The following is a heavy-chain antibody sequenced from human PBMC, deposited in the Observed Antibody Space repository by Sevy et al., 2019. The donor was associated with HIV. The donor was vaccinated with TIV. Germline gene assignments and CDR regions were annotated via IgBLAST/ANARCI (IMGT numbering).Heavy chain of an antibody. CDR3: GTYYDSSGYFSPVDY. J-gene: IGHJ4*02. D-gene: IGHD3-22*01. V-gene: IGHV3-7*01. Sequence: GGSLRLSCAASGFTFSSYWMSWVRQAPGKGLEWVANIKQDESEKYYVDSVKGRFTISRDNAKNSLYLQMNSLRAEDTAVYYCGTYYDSSGYFSPVDYWGQGTLVTVSS. CDR1: GFTFSSYW. CDR2: IKQDESEK.